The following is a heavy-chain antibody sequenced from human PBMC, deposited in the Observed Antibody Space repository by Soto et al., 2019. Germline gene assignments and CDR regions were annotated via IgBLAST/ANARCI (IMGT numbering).Heavy chain of an antibody. CDR1: GYSFTNYW. CDR2: IYPGDSDT. J-gene: IGHJ3*02. Sequence: GESLKISCKGSGYSFTNYWIGWVRQMPGKGLEWMGIIYPGDSDTRYSPSFQGQVTISADKSISTAYLQWSSLKASDTAMYYCARSKWSYCPNGVCSDAFDIWGQGTMVTVSS. V-gene: IGHV5-51*01. CDR3: ARSKWSYCPNGVCSDAFDI. D-gene: IGHD2-8*01.